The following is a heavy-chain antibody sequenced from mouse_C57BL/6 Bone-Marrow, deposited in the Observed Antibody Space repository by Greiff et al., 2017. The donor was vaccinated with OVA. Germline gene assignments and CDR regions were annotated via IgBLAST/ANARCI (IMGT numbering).Heavy chain of an antibody. CDR3: TRGRTVAY. CDR2: LSSGGDYI. Sequence: EVKLVESGEGLVKPGGSLKLSCAASGFTFSSYAMSWVRQTPEKRLEWVAYLSSGGDYIYYAATVKGRFTISRDNARNTLYLQMSSLKAEDTAMYYCTRGRTVAYWGQGTLVTVSA. J-gene: IGHJ3*01. V-gene: IGHV5-9-1*02. CDR1: GFTFSSYA.